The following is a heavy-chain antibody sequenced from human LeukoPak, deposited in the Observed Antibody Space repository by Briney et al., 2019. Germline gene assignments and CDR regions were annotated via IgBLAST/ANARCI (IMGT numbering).Heavy chain of an antibody. CDR3: VRDVSGSYDS. CDR2: ISSSSSTI. J-gene: IGHJ4*02. Sequence: PGGSLRLFCAASGFSFSDYALHWVRQAPGKGLEWVSYISSSSSTIYYADSVKGRFTISRDNAKNSLYLQMNSLRDEDTAVYYCVRDVSGSYDSWGQGTRVTVSS. CDR1: GFSFSDYA. D-gene: IGHD1-26*01. V-gene: IGHV3-48*02.